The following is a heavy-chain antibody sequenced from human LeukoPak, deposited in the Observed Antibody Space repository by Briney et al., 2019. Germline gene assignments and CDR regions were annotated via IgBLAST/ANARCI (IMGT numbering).Heavy chain of an antibody. J-gene: IGHJ4*02. CDR1: GFTFRSYD. Sequence: GGSLRLSCAASGFTFRSYDMHWVRQAPGKGLEWVAVVWYDESNKYYVDSVKGRFTISRDNSKNTLYLQMNSLRVEDTALYYCAKVYSGYSSSWFFDYWGQGTLVTVSS. D-gene: IGHD2-2*01. CDR3: AKVYSGYSSSWFFDY. CDR2: VWYDESNK. V-gene: IGHV3-33*03.